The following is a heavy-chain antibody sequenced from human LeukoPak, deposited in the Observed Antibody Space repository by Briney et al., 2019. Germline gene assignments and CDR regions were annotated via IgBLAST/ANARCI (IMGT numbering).Heavy chain of an antibody. V-gene: IGHV3-30*18. CDR3: AKDAEHCSGGSCYRQDY. D-gene: IGHD2-15*01. Sequence: GGSLRLSCAASGFTFSTYGMHWVRQAPGKGPEWVGVISNDGTNKYHAESVKGRFTISRDNSKNTLYLQMNSLRAEDTAVYYCAKDAEHCSGGSCYRQDYWGQGTLVTVSS. CDR2: ISNDGTNK. J-gene: IGHJ4*02. CDR1: GFTFSTYG.